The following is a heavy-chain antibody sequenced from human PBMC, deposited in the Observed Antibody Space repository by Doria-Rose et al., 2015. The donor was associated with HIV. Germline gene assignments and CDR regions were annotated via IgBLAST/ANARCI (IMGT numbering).Heavy chain of an antibody. J-gene: IGHJ4*02. CDR1: GVSLSSPGMG. Sequence: QITLKESGPVLVKPTETLTLTCTVSGVSLSSPGMGVSWIRQPPGKALEWLANIFSDDDRSYKTSLKSRLTISRVTSKSQVVLIMTDMDPVDTATYYCARIKSSRWYHKYYFDFWGQGTLVIVSA. CDR2: IFSDDDR. D-gene: IGHD6-13*01. CDR3: ARIKSSRWYHKYYFDF. V-gene: IGHV2-26*01.